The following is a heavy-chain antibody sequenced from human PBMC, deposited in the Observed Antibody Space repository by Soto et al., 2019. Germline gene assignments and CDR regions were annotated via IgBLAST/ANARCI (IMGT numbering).Heavy chain of an antibody. D-gene: IGHD1-26*01. Sequence: SETLSLTCAVSGYSISSSNWWGWIRQPPGKGLEWIGYIYYSGTTYYNPSLKSRVTMSVDTSKNQFSLKLTSVTAVDTAVYYGARREIQGPIVYWGQGILVTVAS. CDR1: GYSISSSNW. CDR3: ARREIQGPIVY. CDR2: IYYSGTT. V-gene: IGHV4-28*01. J-gene: IGHJ4*02.